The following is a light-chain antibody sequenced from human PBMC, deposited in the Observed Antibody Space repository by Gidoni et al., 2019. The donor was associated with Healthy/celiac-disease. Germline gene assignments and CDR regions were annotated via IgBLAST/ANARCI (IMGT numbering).Light chain of an antibody. CDR2: AAS. CDR1: QSISSY. V-gene: IGKV1-39*01. Sequence: IQMAQSPSSRSASVCDRVTITCRPSQSISSYLYWHQQQPGTPPKLLIDAASSLHSGVPSRFSGSGSGTDSTPIISRLPPEDSATYYRQYSYTTPLTFGGGTKVEIK. J-gene: IGKJ4*01. CDR3: QYSYTTPLT.